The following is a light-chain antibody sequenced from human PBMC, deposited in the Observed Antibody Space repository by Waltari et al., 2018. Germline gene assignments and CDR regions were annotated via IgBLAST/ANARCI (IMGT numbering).Light chain of an antibody. CDR3: QQYSTFSPT. J-gene: IGKJ4*01. V-gene: IGKV1-16*02. Sequence: DIQMTQSPSSLSPSVGDRVILTCRASQAISTFLSWFQLKPGKAPKSLIYAASTLQTGVSSNMGGSRSGTDVTLTISSLQPGACATYYCQQYSTFSPTFGGGTRVEI. CDR2: AAS. CDR1: QAISTF.